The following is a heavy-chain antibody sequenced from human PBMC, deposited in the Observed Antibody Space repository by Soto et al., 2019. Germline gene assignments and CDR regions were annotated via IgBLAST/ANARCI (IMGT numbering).Heavy chain of an antibody. J-gene: IGHJ6*02. CDR2: IIPGCGTA. CDR3: ARATSPPYSRTWGDYYFHGMDV. D-gene: IGHD6-13*01. Sequence: SVKVSCKASGVTFSSYAISWVRQAPGQGLEWMGGIIPGCGTAKYAQEFQGRVTITADESTSTAYMELSSLRSEDTAVYYCARATSPPYSRTWGDYYFHGMDVWGQGTTVTVSS. CDR1: GVTFSSYA. V-gene: IGHV1-69*13.